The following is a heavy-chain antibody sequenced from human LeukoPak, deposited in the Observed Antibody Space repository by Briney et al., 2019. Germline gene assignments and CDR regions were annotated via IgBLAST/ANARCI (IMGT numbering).Heavy chain of an antibody. D-gene: IGHD3-22*01. CDR2: IYPGDSDA. Sequence: GESLKISCKGSGYSFTSYWIGWVRQMPGKGLEWMGVIYPGDSDARYSPSFQGQVTISADKSISTAYPQWCSLKASDTAMYYCARWPSGYYPYYFDYWGQGTLVTVSS. V-gene: IGHV5-51*01. J-gene: IGHJ4*02. CDR3: ARWPSGYYPYYFDY. CDR1: GYSFTSYW.